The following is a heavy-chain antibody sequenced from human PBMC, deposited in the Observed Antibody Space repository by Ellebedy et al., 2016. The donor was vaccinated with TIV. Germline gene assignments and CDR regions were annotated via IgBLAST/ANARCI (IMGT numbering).Heavy chain of an antibody. D-gene: IGHD6-19*01. Sequence: SETLSLTCTVSGGSISNRSNSWGWIRQPPGKGLEWIGTISYSGSTYYAPSLKGRVSISVDALKNQFSLKLTSVTAADTAVYYCATSITVAGGMEHWGQGTLVTVSS. CDR2: ISYSGST. CDR1: GGSISNRSNS. CDR3: ATSITVAGGMEH. J-gene: IGHJ1*01. V-gene: IGHV4-39*01.